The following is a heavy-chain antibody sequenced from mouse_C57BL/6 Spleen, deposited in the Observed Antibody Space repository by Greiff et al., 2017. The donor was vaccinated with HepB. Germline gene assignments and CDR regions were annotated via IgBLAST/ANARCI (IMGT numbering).Heavy chain of an antibody. V-gene: IGHV7-1*01. CDR3: ARDDWFAY. CDR2: SRNKANDYTT. Sequence: EVKVVESGGGLVQSGRSLRLSCATSGFTFSDFYMEWVRQAPGKGLEWIAASRNKANDYTTEYSASVKGRFIVSRDTSQSILYLQMNALRAEDTAIYYCARDDWFAYWGQGTLVTVSA. J-gene: IGHJ3*01. CDR1: GFTFSDFY.